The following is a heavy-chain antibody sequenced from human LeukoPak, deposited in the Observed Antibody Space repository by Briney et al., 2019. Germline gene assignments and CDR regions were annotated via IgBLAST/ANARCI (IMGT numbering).Heavy chain of an antibody. J-gene: IGHJ5*02. V-gene: IGHV1-2*02. CDR1: GYRFTGYY. D-gene: IGHD2-2*02. CDR3: ARGRYCSSTSCYMHWFDP. Sequence: GASVKVSCKASGYRFTGYYMHWVRQAPGQGLEWMGWINPNSGGTNYAQKFQGRVTMTRDTSISTAYMELSRLRSDDTAVYYCARGRYCSSTSCYMHWFDPWGQGTLVTVSS. CDR2: INPNSGGT.